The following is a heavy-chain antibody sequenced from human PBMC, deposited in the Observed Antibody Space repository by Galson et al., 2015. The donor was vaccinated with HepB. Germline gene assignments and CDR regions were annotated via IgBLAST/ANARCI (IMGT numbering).Heavy chain of an antibody. V-gene: IGHV4-39*01. CDR1: GGSISSSSSY. Sequence: SETLSLTCTVSGGSISSSSSYWGWIRQPPGKGLEWIGNIYYSGNMYYNPSLKSRVTISVDTSKNQFSLNLRSVTAADTAVYYCARAGWVVTPFDWYFDLWGRGTLVTVSS. CDR3: ARAGWVVTPFDWYFDL. CDR2: IYYSGNM. D-gene: IGHD4-23*01. J-gene: IGHJ2*01.